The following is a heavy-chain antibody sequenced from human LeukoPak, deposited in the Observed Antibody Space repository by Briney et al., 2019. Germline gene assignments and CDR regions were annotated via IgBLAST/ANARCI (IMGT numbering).Heavy chain of an antibody. CDR2: IYSGGST. CDR3: ARGLSYLFYFDY. Sequence: SGGSLRLSCAASGSTVSSNYMSWVRQAPGKGLEWVSVIYSGGSTYYADSVKGRFTISRDNSKNTLYLQMNSLRAEDTAVYYCARGLSYLFYFDYWGQGTLVTVSS. CDR1: GSTVSSNY. V-gene: IGHV3-53*01. J-gene: IGHJ4*02. D-gene: IGHD2/OR15-2a*01.